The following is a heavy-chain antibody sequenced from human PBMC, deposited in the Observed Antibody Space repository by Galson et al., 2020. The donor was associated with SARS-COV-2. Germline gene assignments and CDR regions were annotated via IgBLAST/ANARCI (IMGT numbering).Heavy chain of an antibody. Sequence: ASVKVSCKASGYTFTGYYMHWVRQAPGQGLEWMGWINPNSGGTNYAQKFQGRVTMTRDTSISTAYMELSRLRSDDTAVYYCASARGYYGSGSYYSFGYWGQGTLVTVSS. CDR2: INPNSGGT. CDR3: ASARGYYGSGSYYSFGY. D-gene: IGHD3-10*01. CDR1: GYTFTGYY. J-gene: IGHJ4*02. V-gene: IGHV1-2*02.